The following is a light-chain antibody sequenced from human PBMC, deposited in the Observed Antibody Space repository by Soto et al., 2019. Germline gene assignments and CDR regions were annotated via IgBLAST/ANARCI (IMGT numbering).Light chain of an antibody. CDR2: DVT. CDR1: SSDIGGYNY. CDR3: SSYTSSSTVL. J-gene: IGLJ2*01. Sequence: QSALTQPASVSGSPGQSITISCTGTSSDIGGYNYVSWYQQHPGKAPKLMIFDVTTRPSGVSNRFSGSKSGNTASLTISGLQSVDEADYYCSSYTSSSTVLFGGGTKLTVL. V-gene: IGLV2-14*01.